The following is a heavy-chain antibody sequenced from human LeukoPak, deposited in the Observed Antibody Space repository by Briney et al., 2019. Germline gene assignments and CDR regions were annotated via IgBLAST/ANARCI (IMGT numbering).Heavy chain of an antibody. D-gene: IGHD2-2*01. J-gene: IGHJ4*02. V-gene: IGHV1-8*01. Sequence: ASVKVSCKASGYTFTSYDINWVRQATGQGLEWMGWMNPNSGNTGYAQKFQGRVTMTRNTSISTAYMELSRLRSEDTAVYYCARLSCSSTSCYGDVYYWGQGTLVTVS. CDR2: MNPNSGNT. CDR1: GYTFTSYD. CDR3: ARLSCSSTSCYGDVYY.